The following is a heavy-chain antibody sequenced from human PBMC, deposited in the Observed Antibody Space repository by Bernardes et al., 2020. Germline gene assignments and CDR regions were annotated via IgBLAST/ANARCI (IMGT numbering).Heavy chain of an antibody. J-gene: IGHJ4*02. Sequence: GGSLRLSCAASGFTFSNYNMNWVRQAPGKGLEWVSSISTSSTYIYYADSVKGRFTISRDNARNSLYLQMNSLTAEDTAVYYCARDQGGYPESDYWGQGTLVTVSS. V-gene: IGHV3-21*01. CDR1: GFTFSNYN. CDR2: ISTSSTYI. D-gene: IGHD3-22*01. CDR3: ARDQGGYPESDY.